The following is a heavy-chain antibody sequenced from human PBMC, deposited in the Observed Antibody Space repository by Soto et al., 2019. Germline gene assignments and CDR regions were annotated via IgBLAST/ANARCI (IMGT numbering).Heavy chain of an antibody. CDR3: ASVGGIGAPPGTDY. Sequence: QVQLVQSGAEVKKPGSSVKVSCKASGGIFSSYAISWLRQAPGQGLEWMGAVIPILRQAYYAQDFQDRVSITADESTRTTYLELSSLRSDDTAVYFCASVGGIGAPPGTDYWGQRTLVTVSS. J-gene: IGHJ4*02. CDR2: VIPILRQA. D-gene: IGHD6-6*01. CDR1: GGIFSSYA. V-gene: IGHV1-69*01.